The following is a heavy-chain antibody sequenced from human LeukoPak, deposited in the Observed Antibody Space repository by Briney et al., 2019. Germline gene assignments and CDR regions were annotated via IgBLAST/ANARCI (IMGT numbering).Heavy chain of an antibody. CDR2: IIPIFGTA. CDR1: GGTFSSYA. V-gene: IGHV1-69*13. CDR3: AGRTYYYDSSGYDY. D-gene: IGHD3-22*01. Sequence: GASVKVSCKASGGTFSSYAISRVRQAPGQGLEWMGGIIPIFGTANYAQKFQGRVTITADESTSTAYMELSSLRSEDTAVYYCAGRTYYYDSSGYDYWGQGTLVTVSS. J-gene: IGHJ4*02.